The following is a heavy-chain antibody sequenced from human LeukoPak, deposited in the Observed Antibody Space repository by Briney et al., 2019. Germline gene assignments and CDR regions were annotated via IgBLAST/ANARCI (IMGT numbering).Heavy chain of an antibody. V-gene: IGHV1-46*01. Sequence: ASVKVSCKASGYTFTSYYMHWVRQAPGQGLEWMGIINPSGGSTSYAQKFQGRVTMTRDATTSTVYMELSSLRSEDTAVYYCARVTGVSSWYGANWFDPWGQGTLVTVSS. CDR1: GYTFTSYY. J-gene: IGHJ5*02. D-gene: IGHD6-13*01. CDR2: INPSGGST. CDR3: ARVTGVSSWYGANWFDP.